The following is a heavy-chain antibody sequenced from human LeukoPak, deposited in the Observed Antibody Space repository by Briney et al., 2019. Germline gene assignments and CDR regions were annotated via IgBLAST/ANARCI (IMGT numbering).Heavy chain of an antibody. J-gene: IGHJ4*02. D-gene: IGHD3-3*01. CDR2: INPNSGGT. V-gene: IGHV1-2*02. CDR3: ARSPITMFGVVTTGFEY. Sequence: GASVKVSCKASGYTFTGYYMHWVRQAPGQGLEWMGWINPNSGGTNYAQKFQGRVTMTRDTSISTAYMELSRLRSDDTAVYYCARSPITMFGVVTTGFEYWGQGTLVTVSS. CDR1: GYTFTGYY.